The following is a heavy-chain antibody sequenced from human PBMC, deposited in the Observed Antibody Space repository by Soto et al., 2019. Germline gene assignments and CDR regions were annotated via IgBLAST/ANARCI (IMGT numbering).Heavy chain of an antibody. Sequence: QVQLQESGPGLVKPSQTLSLTCTVTGGSISSGGYYWSWIRQHPGKVLEWIGYIYYSGSTYYNPSLKSRVTISVDTSQNPFSPKLSSVTAADTAVYYCARGGIAAAAPPDYWGQGTLVTFSS. D-gene: IGHD6-13*01. CDR1: GGSISSGGYY. J-gene: IGHJ4*02. CDR2: IYYSGST. CDR3: ARGGIAAAAPPDY. V-gene: IGHV4-31*03.